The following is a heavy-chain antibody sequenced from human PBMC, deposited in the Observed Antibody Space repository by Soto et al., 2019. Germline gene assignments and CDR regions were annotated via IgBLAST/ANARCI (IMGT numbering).Heavy chain of an antibody. CDR2: MNPNSGNT. J-gene: IGHJ2*01. D-gene: IGHD4-17*01. Sequence: QVQLVQSGAEVGKPGASVKVSCKASGYTFTSYDINWVRQASGQGLEWMGWMNPNSGNTGSAQRFQGRLTVTRNTSINTAYMELTSLTSEDAAVYYCARVHTVTTYFDVWGRGTLVAVSS. CDR3: ARVHTVTTYFDV. V-gene: IGHV1-8*01. CDR1: GYTFTSYD.